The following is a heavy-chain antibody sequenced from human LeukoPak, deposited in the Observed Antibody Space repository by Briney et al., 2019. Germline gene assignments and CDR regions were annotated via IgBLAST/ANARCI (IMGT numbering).Heavy chain of an antibody. CDR1: GFTVSSNY. J-gene: IGHJ5*02. CDR3: ASETYYYGSGSYYINWFDP. Sequence: GGSLRLSCAASGFTVSSNYMSWVRQAPGKGLEWVSVIYSGGSTYYADSVKGRFTISRDNSKNTLYLQMNSLRAEDTAVYYCASETYYYGSGSYYINWFDPWGQGTLVTVSS. V-gene: IGHV3-53*05. CDR2: IYSGGST. D-gene: IGHD3-10*01.